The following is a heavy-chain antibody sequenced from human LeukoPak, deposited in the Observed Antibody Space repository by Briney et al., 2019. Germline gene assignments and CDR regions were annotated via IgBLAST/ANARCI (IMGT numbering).Heavy chain of an antibody. CDR3: AREAGRDAFDI. V-gene: IGHV4-30-2*01. J-gene: IGHJ3*02. CDR1: GGSISSGGYS. D-gene: IGHD1-26*01. Sequence: KASETLSLTCAVSGGSISSGGYSWSWIRQPPGKGLEWIGYIYHSGSTYYNPSLKSRVTISVDRSKNQFSLKLSSVTAADTAVYYCAREAGRDAFDIWGQGTMVTVSS. CDR2: IYHSGST.